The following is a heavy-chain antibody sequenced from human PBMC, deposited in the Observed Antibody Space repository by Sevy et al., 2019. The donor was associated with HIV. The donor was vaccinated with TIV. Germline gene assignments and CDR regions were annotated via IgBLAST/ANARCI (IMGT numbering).Heavy chain of an antibody. Sequence: ASVKVSCKASAYTFTGHYIHWVRQPPGQGLECMGWINPNSGGTIYAQKFQGRVTMTRDTSISTAYMELSSLRSEDTAVYYCATLDFWSENPFYGTDVWGQGTTVTVSS. CDR1: AYTFTGHY. V-gene: IGHV1-2*02. J-gene: IGHJ6*02. D-gene: IGHD3-3*01. CDR2: INPNSGGT. CDR3: ATLDFWSENPFYGTDV.